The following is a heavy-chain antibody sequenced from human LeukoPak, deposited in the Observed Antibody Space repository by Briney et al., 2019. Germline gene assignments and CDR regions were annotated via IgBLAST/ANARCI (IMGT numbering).Heavy chain of an antibody. CDR3: AKGSATRYYYDSSGSSPFDY. Sequence: GGSLRLSCAVSGFTFDDYAMHWVRQVPGKGLEWVSGINWNSDSIGYADSVKGRFTTSRDNAKNSLYLQMNSLRAEDMALYYCAKGSATRYYYDSSGSSPFDYWGQGTLVTVSS. CDR2: INWNSDSI. D-gene: IGHD3-22*01. CDR1: GFTFDDYA. J-gene: IGHJ4*02. V-gene: IGHV3-9*03.